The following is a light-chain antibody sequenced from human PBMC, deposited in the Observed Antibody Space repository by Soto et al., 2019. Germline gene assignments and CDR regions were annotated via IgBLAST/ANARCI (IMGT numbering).Light chain of an antibody. CDR3: QQYVSLPLT. J-gene: IGKJ1*01. CDR1: QTIASNY. Sequence: ENVLTQSPDTLSLSPGERATLSCRASQTIASNYFAWYQQKPGQAPRLLMYDATNRATGIPDRFSGSGSGTDFTLTISRLEPEDFAVYYCQQYVSLPLTFGQGTKVEIK. CDR2: DAT. V-gene: IGKV3-20*01.